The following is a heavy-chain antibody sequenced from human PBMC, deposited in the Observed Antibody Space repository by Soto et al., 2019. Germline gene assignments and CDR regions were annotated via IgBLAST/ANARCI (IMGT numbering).Heavy chain of an antibody. CDR1: GGPFTANY. D-gene: IGHD1-26*01. J-gene: IGHJ4*02. CDR2: INPKSGGT. Sequence: XSVKVSCKASGGPFTANYIHWVRQAPGQGFEWMGWINPKSGGTKYPQKFQGRVTMTRDTSLSTVYMTLTRLTSDDTAVYYCARDMAKGGGSAGFDYWGQGTLVTVSS. CDR3: ARDMAKGGGSAGFDY. V-gene: IGHV1-2*02.